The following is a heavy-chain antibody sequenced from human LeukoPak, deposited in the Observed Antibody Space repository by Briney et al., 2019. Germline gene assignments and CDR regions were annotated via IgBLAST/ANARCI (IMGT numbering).Heavy chain of an antibody. V-gene: IGHV3-48*03. D-gene: IGHD2-21*01. CDR2: ISKSGNNL. J-gene: IGHJ5*02. Sequence: GGSLRLSCVASGFTFSLYEMNWVRQAPGKGLEWVSCISKSGNNLHYADSVKGRFTISRDNAKNSLYLQMNSLRVEDTAVYYCAGDFAQNWFDTWGQGTLVTVSA. CDR1: GFTFSLYE. CDR3: AGDFAQNWFDT.